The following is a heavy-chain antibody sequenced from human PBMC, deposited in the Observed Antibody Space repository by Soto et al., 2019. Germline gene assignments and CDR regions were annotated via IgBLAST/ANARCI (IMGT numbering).Heavy chain of an antibody. V-gene: IGHV3-23*01. J-gene: IGHJ6*02. D-gene: IGHD6-13*01. CDR1: GFTFSSYA. CDR3: ASNLAAAGKMRLDFFYYYYGMDV. CDR2: ISGSGGST. Sequence: GGSLRLSCAASGFTFSSYAMSWVRQAPGKGLEWVSAISGSGGSTYYADSVKGRFTISRDNSKNTLYLQMNSLRAEDTAVYYCASNLAAAGKMRLDFFYYYYGMDVWGQGTTVTVSS.